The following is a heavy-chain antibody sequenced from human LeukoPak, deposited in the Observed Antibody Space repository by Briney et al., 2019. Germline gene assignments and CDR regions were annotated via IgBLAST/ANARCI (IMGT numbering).Heavy chain of an antibody. Sequence: GGSLRLPCAGSGFTISRYWMHWVRQAPEKGLVWVSRIDGDGSSIDYADSVKGRFTISRDNAKNTLYLQMNSLRPEDTAVYYCGREDRFGYNYAYGMDVWGQGTTVTVSS. D-gene: IGHD5-18*01. CDR2: IDGDGSSI. V-gene: IGHV3-74*01. J-gene: IGHJ6*02. CDR1: GFTISRYW. CDR3: GREDRFGYNYAYGMDV.